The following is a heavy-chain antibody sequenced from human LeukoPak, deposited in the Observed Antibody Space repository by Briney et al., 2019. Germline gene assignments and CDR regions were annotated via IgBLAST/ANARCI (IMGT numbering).Heavy chain of an antibody. CDR3: ARTYDFLGDYMDV. J-gene: IGHJ6*03. Sequence: GGSLRLSCAASGFTFSSYSMNWVRQAPGKGLEWVSSISSGSTYIYYADSMKGRFTISRDNAKKSLYLQMNSLRAEDTAVYYCARTYDFLGDYMDVWGKGTTVTVSS. CDR1: GFTFSSYS. V-gene: IGHV3-21*04. CDR2: ISSGSTYI. D-gene: IGHD3-3*01.